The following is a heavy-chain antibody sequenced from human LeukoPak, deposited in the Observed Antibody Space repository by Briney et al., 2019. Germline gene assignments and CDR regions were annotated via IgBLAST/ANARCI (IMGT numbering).Heavy chain of an antibody. V-gene: IGHV4-34*01. CDR2: INHSGST. Sequence: SETLSLTCAVYGGSFSGYYWSWIRQPPGKGLEWIGEINHSGSTNYNPSLKSRVTISVDKSKNQFSLKLSSVTAADTAVYYCAREDSSGWYGTRDYWGQGTLVTVSS. CDR3: AREDSSGWYGTRDY. J-gene: IGHJ4*02. CDR1: GGSFSGYY. D-gene: IGHD6-19*01.